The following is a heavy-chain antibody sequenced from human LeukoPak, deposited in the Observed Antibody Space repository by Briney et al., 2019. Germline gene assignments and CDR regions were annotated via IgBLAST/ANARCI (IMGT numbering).Heavy chain of an antibody. V-gene: IGHV3-11*05. CDR2: ISSSSSYT. CDR1: GFTFSDYY. J-gene: IGHJ4*02. D-gene: IGHD3-22*01. Sequence: GGSLRLSCAASGFTFSDYYMSWIRQAPGKGLEWVSYISSSSSYTNYADSVKGRFTISRDNAKNSPYLQMNSLRAEDTAVYYCAREIYYYDSSGYYLGGGFDYWGQGTLVTVSS. CDR3: AREIYYYDSSGYYLGGGFDY.